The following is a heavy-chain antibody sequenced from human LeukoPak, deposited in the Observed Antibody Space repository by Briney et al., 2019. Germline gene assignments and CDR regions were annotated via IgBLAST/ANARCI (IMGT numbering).Heavy chain of an antibody. J-gene: IGHJ4*02. D-gene: IGHD3-9*01. CDR3: AREESQWRYFDCRHEC. CDR2: IIPIFGTA. CDR1: GGTFSSYA. Sequence: ASVNVSLKASGGTFSSYAIRWVRQAPGQGLEWMGGIIPIFGTANYAQKFQGRVTITADKSTSTSYKELSSLRYEDTAVYYCAREESQWRYFDCRHECWGPGTLVTFSS. V-gene: IGHV1-69*06.